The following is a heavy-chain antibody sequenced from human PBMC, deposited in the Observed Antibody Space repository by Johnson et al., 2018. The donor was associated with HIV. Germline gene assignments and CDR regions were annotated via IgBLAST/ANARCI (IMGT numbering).Heavy chain of an antibody. V-gene: IGHV3-33*08. CDR3: TRDTPFDI. J-gene: IGHJ3*02. CDR1: GFTLNSHG. Sequence: QVQLVESGGGVVQPGRSLRLSCAASGFTLNSHGMHWVRQAPGKGLEWVAFIRDDGRNKYYADSVKGRFTISRDNAKNSLYLQMNSLRAEDTALYYCTRDTPFDIWG. CDR2: IRDDGRNK.